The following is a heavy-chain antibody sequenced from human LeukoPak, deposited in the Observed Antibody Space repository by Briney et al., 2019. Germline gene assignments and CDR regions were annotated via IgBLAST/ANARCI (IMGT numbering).Heavy chain of an antibody. CDR1: DDSITMYY. Sequence: PETLSLTCSVSDDSITMYYWTWIRQPPGKGLEWIGYVDHTGSTNFNPSLNGRVSISRDTTKNLFSLRLRSVTAADTAVYYCARGPYNWNDSPGNWFDPWGQGTLVTVSS. D-gene: IGHD1-1*01. J-gene: IGHJ5*02. CDR3: ARGPYNWNDSPGNWFDP. CDR2: VDHTGST. V-gene: IGHV4-59*01.